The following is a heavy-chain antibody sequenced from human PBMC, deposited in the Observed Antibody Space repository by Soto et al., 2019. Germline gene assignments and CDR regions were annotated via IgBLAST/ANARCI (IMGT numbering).Heavy chain of an antibody. V-gene: IGHV4-34*01. D-gene: IGHD6-13*01. CDR3: ARGQLAAAGTPIDY. CDR2: INHSGST. Sequence: QVQLQQWGAGLLKPSETLSLTCAVYGGSFSGYYWSWIRQPPGKGLEWIGEINHSGSTNYNPSLKSRLTISVDTSKNQFSLKLSSVTAADTAVYYCARGQLAAAGTPIDYWGQGTLVTVSS. J-gene: IGHJ4*02. CDR1: GGSFSGYY.